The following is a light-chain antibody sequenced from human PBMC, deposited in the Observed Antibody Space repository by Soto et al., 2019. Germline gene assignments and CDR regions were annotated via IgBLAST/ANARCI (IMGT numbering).Light chain of an antibody. CDR1: QSVSSIY. J-gene: IGKJ5*01. CDR3: QQYGSSIT. Sequence: EFVLKQSPGTLSLSPGERATLSCRASQSVSSIYLAWYQQKPGQAPRLLIYGASSRATGIPDRFSGSGSGTDFTLTINRLEPEDFAVYYCQQYGSSITFGQGTRLEIK. CDR2: GAS. V-gene: IGKV3-20*01.